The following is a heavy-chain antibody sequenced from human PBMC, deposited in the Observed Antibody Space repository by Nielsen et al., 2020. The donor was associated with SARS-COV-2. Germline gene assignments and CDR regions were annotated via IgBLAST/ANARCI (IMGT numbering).Heavy chain of an antibody. CDR2: IIPIFGTA. CDR3: ARDPGDEWLRLSYYYYGMDV. Sequence: SVKVSCKASGGTFSSYAISWVRQAPGQGLEWMGGIIPIFGTANYAQKFQGRVTITADESTSTAYMELSSLRSEDTAVYYCARDPGDEWLRLSYYYYGMDVWGQGTTVTVSS. D-gene: IGHD5-12*01. CDR1: GGTFSSYA. J-gene: IGHJ6*02. V-gene: IGHV1-69*13.